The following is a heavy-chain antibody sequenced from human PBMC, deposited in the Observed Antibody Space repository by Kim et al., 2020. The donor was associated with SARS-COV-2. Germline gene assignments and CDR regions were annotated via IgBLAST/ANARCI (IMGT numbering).Heavy chain of an antibody. D-gene: IGHD1-1*01. CDR1: EFTFSYYG. CDR2: ISDSGRNT. CDR3: TNINCNGGRYLGY. Sequence: GGSLRLSCVASEFTFSYYGMTWVRQTPGKGLEWVSSISDSGRNTDYTDSVKGRFTISRDNSKNTLFLQMNNVRVEDTALYYCTNINCNGGRYLGYWGQGTRVTV. J-gene: IGHJ4*02. V-gene: IGHV3-23*01.